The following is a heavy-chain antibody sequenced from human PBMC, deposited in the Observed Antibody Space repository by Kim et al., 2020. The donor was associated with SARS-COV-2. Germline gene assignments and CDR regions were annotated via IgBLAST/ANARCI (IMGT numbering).Heavy chain of an antibody. V-gene: IGHV3-23*01. Sequence: DAVKGRFTISRDNSKNTLYLKMNSLRAEDTAVYYCAKQPNRSGWYPPFNWGQGTLVTVSS. J-gene: IGHJ4*02. CDR3: AKQPNRSGWYPPFN. D-gene: IGHD6-19*01.